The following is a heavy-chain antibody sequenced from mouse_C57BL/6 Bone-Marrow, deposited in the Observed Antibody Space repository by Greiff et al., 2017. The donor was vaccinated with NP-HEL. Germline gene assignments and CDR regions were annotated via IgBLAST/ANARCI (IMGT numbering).Heavy chain of an antibody. Sequence: EVKLMESGGGLVKPGGSLKLSCAASGFTFSSYAMSWVRQTPEKRLEWVATISDGGSYTYYPDNVKGRFTISRDNAKNNLYLQMSHLKSEDTAMYYCARDRSYYGSSPPFAYWGQGTLVTVSA. J-gene: IGHJ3*01. CDR2: ISDGGSYT. CDR1: GFTFSSYA. D-gene: IGHD1-1*01. CDR3: ARDRSYYGSSPPFAY. V-gene: IGHV5-4*01.